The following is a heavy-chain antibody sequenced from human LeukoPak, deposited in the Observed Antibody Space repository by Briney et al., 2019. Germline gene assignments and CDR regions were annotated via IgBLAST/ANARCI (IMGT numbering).Heavy chain of an antibody. V-gene: IGHV3-33*01. CDR1: GFTFSSYG. J-gene: IGHJ4*02. CDR2: IWYDGSNK. CDR3: ARVVVPAATEGHFDY. D-gene: IGHD2-2*01. Sequence: GGSLRLSCAASGFTFSSYGMHWVRQAPGKGLEWVAVIWYDGSNKYYADSVKGRFTISRDNSKNTLYLQMNSLRAEDTAVYYRARVVVPAATEGHFDYWGQGTLVTVSS.